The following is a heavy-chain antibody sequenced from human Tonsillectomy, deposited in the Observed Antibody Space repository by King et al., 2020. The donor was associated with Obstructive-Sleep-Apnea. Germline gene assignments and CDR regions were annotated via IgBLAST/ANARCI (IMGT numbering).Heavy chain of an antibody. Sequence: DVQLVESGGGLVQPGGSLRLSCAASGFTFSSYSMNWVRQAPGKGLEWVSYISSSGTTIYYADSVKGRFTISRDNAKNSLYLQMNSLRAEDTAVYYCARDQREGSSSWSFDYWGQGTLVTVSS. V-gene: IGHV3-48*04. CDR3: ARDQREGSSSWSFDY. CDR2: ISSSGTTI. J-gene: IGHJ4*02. D-gene: IGHD6-13*01. CDR1: GFTFSSYS.